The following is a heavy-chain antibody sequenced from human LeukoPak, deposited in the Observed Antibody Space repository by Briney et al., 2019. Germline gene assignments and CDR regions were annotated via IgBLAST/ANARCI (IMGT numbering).Heavy chain of an antibody. D-gene: IGHD6-19*01. J-gene: IGHJ6*02. CDR1: GFSFSSYG. CDR3: AKVEVYSSGWYRGFYGMDV. V-gene: IGHV3-30*18. CDR2: ISYDGSNK. Sequence: GGSLRLSCAASGFSFSSYGMHWVRQAPGKGLEWVAVISYDGSNKYYADSVKGRFTISRDNSKNTLYLQMNSLRAEDTAVYYCAKVEVYSSGWYRGFYGMDVWGQGTTVTVS.